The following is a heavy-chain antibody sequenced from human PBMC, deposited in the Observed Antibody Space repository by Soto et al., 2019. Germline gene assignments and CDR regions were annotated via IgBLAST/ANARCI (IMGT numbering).Heavy chain of an antibody. D-gene: IGHD3-9*01. J-gene: IGHJ5*02. CDR1: GFTFSSSA. CDR2: IVVGSGNT. CDR3: AAFDPGPMGFDP. Sequence: SVKVSCKASGFTFSSSAVQWVRQARGQRLEWIGKIVVGSGNTNYAQKFQERVTITRDMSTSTAYMELSSLRSEDTAFYYCAAFDPGPMGFDPWGQGTLVTISS. V-gene: IGHV1-58*01.